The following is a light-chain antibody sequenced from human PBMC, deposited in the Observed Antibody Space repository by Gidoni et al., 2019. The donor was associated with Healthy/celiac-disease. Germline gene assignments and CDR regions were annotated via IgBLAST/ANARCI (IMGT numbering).Light chain of an antibody. CDR3: MQALQTPRT. CDR1: QSLLHSNGYNY. V-gene: IGKV2-28*01. CDR2: LGS. J-gene: IGKJ4*01. Sequence: DIVMTQSPPSLPVTPGEPASISCRSSQSLLHSNGYNYLDWYQQKPGQAPQLLIYLGSNRASGVPDRFSGSGSGTDFTLKISRVEAEDVGVYYCMQALQTPRTFGGGTKVEIK.